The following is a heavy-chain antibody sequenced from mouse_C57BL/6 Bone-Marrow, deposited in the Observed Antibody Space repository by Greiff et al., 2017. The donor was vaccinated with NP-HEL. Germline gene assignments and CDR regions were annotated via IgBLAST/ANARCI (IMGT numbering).Heavy chain of an antibody. V-gene: IGHV1-53*01. Sequence: QVQLQQPGTELVKPGASVKLSCKASGYTFTSYWMHWLKQRPGQGLEWIGNISPNNGGTNDNEKFKTKATLTVDKSSSTAYMQLSSLTSEDSAVYYCAIDSGYAFDYWGQGTTLTVSS. CDR2: ISPNNGGT. CDR3: AIDSGYAFDY. D-gene: IGHD3-2*02. CDR1: GYTFTSYW. J-gene: IGHJ2*01.